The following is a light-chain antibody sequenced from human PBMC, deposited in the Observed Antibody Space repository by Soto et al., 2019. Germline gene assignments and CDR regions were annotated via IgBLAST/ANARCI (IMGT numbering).Light chain of an antibody. CDR1: QNIYSN. CDR3: QQYGSSPSIT. CDR2: RAS. Sequence: QSQGTMSLSPGKRATLSCRASQNIYSNVAWYQQRPGQAPRLLIYRASTRATGIPARFSGSGSGTDFTLTISRLEPEDFAVYYCQQYGSSPSITFGQGTRLEIK. J-gene: IGKJ5*01. V-gene: IGKV3-20*01.